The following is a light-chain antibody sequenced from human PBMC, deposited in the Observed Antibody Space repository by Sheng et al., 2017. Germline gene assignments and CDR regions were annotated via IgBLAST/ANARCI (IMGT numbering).Light chain of an antibody. V-gene: IGKV3-20*01. J-gene: IGKJ4*01. CDR3: QQYGGSPLT. CDR1: QSVRSNY. Sequence: EILMTQSPGTLSLSPGERATVSCRASQSVRSNYLAWYQQKPGQAPSLLIHGASIRATGIPARFSGSGSGTDFTLTIDRLEPEDFAVYYCQQYGGSPLTFGGGTKVEIK. CDR2: GAS.